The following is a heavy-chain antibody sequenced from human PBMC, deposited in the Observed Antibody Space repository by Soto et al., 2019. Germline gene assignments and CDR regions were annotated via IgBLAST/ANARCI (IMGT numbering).Heavy chain of an antibody. CDR2: ISWNSGSI. V-gene: IGHV3-9*01. Sequence: GGSLRLSCAASGFTFDDHAMHWVRQAPGKGLEWVSGISWNSGSIGYADSVKGRFTISRDNAKNSLYLQMNSLRAEDTALYYCAKDKGRVYYDFWSGPGAFDIWGQGTMVTVSS. J-gene: IGHJ3*02. D-gene: IGHD3-3*01. CDR3: AKDKGRVYYDFWSGPGAFDI. CDR1: GFTFDDHA.